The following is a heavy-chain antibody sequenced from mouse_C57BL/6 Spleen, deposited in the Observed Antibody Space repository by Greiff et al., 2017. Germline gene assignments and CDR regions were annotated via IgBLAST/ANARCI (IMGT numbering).Heavy chain of an antibody. CDR2: IYPGDGDT. V-gene: IGHV1-80*01. J-gene: IGHJ2*01. Sequence: QVQLQQSGAELVKPGASVKISCKASGYAFSSYWMNWVKQRPGKGLEWIGQIYPGDGDTNYNGQFKGKATLTADKSSSTAYMQLSSHTAEDSAVYFCEAVYGNRYYFDYWGQGTTLTVSS. CDR3: EAVYGNRYYFDY. D-gene: IGHD2-1*01. CDR1: GYAFSSYW.